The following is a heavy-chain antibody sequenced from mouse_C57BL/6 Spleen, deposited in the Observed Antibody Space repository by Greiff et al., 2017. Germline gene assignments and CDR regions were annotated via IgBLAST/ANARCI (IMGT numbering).Heavy chain of an antibody. CDR2: IYPGDGDT. J-gene: IGHJ2*01. CDR3: GTCYYGNSEYFDY. V-gene: IGHV1-82*01. D-gene: IGHD2-1*01. Sequence: QVQLKQSGPELVKPGASVKISCKASGYAFSSSWMNWVKQRPGKGLEWIGRIYPGDGDTNYNGKFKGKATLTADKSSSTAYMQLSSLTSEDSAVYFCGTCYYGNSEYFDYWGQGTTLTVDS. CDR1: GYAFSSSW.